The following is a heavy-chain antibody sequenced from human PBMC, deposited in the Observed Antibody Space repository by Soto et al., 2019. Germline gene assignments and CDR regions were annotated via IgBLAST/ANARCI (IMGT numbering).Heavy chain of an antibody. V-gene: IGHV4-34*01. D-gene: IGHD3-3*01. Sequence: SSETLSLTCAVYGGSFSGYYWSWIRQPPGKGLEWIGEINHSGSTNYNPSLKSRVTISVDTSKNQFSLKLSSVTAADTAVYYCARVSGLRFLEWLNIYYYVDVWGKGTTVTVS. CDR1: GGSFSGYY. J-gene: IGHJ6*03. CDR2: INHSGST. CDR3: ARVSGLRFLEWLNIYYYVDV.